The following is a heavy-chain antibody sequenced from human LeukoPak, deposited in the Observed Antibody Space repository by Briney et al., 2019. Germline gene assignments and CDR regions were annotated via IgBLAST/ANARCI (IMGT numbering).Heavy chain of an antibody. V-gene: IGHV4-59*08. J-gene: IGHJ5*02. CDR2: IYYSGST. CDR1: GGSISSYY. CDR3: ARGYRNLGKITIFGVPTGWGRWFDP. Sequence: SETLSLTCTVSGGSISSYYWGWIRQPPGKGLEWIGYIYYSGSTNYNPSLKSRVTISVDTSKNQFSLKLSSVTAADTAVYYCARGYRNLGKITIFGVPTGWGRWFDPWGQGTLVTVSS. D-gene: IGHD3-3*01.